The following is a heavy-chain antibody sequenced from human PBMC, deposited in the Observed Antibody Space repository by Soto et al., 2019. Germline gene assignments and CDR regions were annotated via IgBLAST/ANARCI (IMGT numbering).Heavy chain of an antibody. CDR1: GFTFSSYW. Sequence: EVQLVESGGGLVQPGGSLRLSCAASGFTFSSYWIHWVRQAPGKGLVWVSRIKGDGSRTDYADSVKGRFTISRDNAKNTVYLQMNSLRDEDTAVYYCARGLQGYYGMDVWGKGTTVTVSS. V-gene: IGHV3-74*01. CDR3: ARGLQGYYGMDV. CDR2: IKGDGSRT. J-gene: IGHJ6*04. D-gene: IGHD4-4*01.